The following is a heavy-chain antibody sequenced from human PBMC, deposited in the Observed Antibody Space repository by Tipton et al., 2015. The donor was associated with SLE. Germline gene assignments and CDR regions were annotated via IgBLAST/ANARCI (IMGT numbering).Heavy chain of an antibody. Sequence: TLSLTCTVFGGSISSSYWSWIRQPPGKGLEWIASLDDSGNTNYNPSLRSRVTTSIDTPKSQFSLKLSSVTAADTAVYYCAKGSGWYKDWGQGTLVTVSS. CDR2: LDDSGNT. CDR1: GGSISSSY. CDR3: AKGSGWYKD. D-gene: IGHD6-19*01. V-gene: IGHV4-59*01. J-gene: IGHJ4*02.